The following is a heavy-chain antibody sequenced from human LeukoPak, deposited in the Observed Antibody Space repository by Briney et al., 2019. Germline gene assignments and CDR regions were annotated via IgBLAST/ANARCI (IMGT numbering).Heavy chain of an antibody. CDR3: ARVLYYYDSSGDDDY. J-gene: IGHJ4*02. D-gene: IGHD3-22*01. Sequence: ASVKVSCKASGYTFTGYYMHWVRQAPGQGLEWMGWINPNSGGTNYAQKFRGRVTMTRDTSISTAYMELSRLRSDDTAVYYCARVLYYYDSSGDDDYWGQGTLVTVSS. CDR1: GYTFTGYY. CDR2: INPNSGGT. V-gene: IGHV1-2*02.